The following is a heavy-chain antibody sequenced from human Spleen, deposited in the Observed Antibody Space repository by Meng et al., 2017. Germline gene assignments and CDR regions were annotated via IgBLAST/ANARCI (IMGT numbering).Heavy chain of an antibody. CDR1: GGSFSDYD. V-gene: IGHV4-34*01. Sequence: VQLQQWGAGRLKPSETLSLTCVVSGGSFSDYDWSWIRQPPGKGLEWIGEINHSGSTNYNPSLESRATISVDTSQNNLSLKLSSVTAADSAVYYCARGPTTMAHDFDYWGQGTLVTVSS. CDR3: ARGPTTMAHDFDY. CDR2: INHSGST. J-gene: IGHJ4*02. D-gene: IGHD4-11*01.